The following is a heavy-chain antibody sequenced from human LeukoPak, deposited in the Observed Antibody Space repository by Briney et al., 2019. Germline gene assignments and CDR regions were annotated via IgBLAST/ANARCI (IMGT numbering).Heavy chain of an antibody. J-gene: IGHJ5*02. D-gene: IGHD5/OR15-5a*01. CDR2: INDNSRNT. V-gene: IGHV3-23*01. CDR1: GFSFSRYG. CDR3: TKDAGPVYDWFDP. Sequence: GGSLRLSCAASGFSFSRYGTAWFRQIPGKGLEWVSTINDNSRNTHYADSVKARLTISRDNSKNTLYLQMHSLRVEDTALYYCTKDAGPVYDWFDPWGPGTRVTVSS.